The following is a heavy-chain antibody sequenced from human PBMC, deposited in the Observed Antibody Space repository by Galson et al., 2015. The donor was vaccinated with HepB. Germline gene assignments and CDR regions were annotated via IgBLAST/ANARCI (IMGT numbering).Heavy chain of an antibody. Sequence: SGYSFRTNSMHWVRQAPRQRPEWMGWIDAGTGNTKYSPKFQGRVTIARDTAANTVYFDLSSLRSDDTAVYYCARGTYDRSGFYSGYLDYWGQGTLVTVSS. CDR2: IDAGTGNT. V-gene: IGHV1-3*01. CDR3: ARGTYDRSGFYSGYLDY. CDR1: GYSFRTNS. D-gene: IGHD3-22*01. J-gene: IGHJ4*02.